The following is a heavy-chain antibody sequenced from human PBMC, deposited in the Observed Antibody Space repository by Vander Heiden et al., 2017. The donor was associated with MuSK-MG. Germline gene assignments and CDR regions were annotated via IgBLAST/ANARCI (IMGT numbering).Heavy chain of an antibody. Sequence: EVQLLESGGGLAQPGGSLRLPCAASGFTFSSYAMSWVRQAPGKGLEWVSAISGSGGSTYYADSVKGRFTISRDNSKNTLYLQMNSLRAEDTAVYYCAKAAQAGGVAGYWGQGTLVTVSS. V-gene: IGHV3-23*01. CDR2: ISGSGGST. CDR3: AKAAQAGGVAGY. J-gene: IGHJ4*02. CDR1: GFTFSSYA. D-gene: IGHD6-19*01.